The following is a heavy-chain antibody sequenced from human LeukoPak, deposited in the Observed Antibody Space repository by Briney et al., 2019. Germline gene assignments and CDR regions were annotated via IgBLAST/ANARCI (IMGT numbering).Heavy chain of an antibody. CDR3: ATTGNGGARAWVFKYYFDY. J-gene: IGHJ4*02. V-gene: IGHV1-24*01. D-gene: IGHD1-26*01. CDR1: GYTLTELS. Sequence: ASVKDSCKVSGYTLTELSMHWVRQAPGKGLEWMGGFDSEDGETIYAHKFQGRVTMTEDTSTDKAYMELSSLRSEDTAVYYCATTGNGGARAWVFKYYFDYWGQGTLVTVSS. CDR2: FDSEDGET.